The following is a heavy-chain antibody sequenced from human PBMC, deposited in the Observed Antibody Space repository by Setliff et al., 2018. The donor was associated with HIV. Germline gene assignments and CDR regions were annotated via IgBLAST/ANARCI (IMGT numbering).Heavy chain of an antibody. CDR3: AKGIVVVPAAEYYFDY. D-gene: IGHD2-2*01. Sequence: PSVKVSCKASGGTFSSYAISWVRQAPGQGLEWMGGIIPIFGTANYAQKFQGRVTITTDESTSTAYMELSSLRSEDTAVYYCAKGIVVVPAAEYYFDYWGQGTLVTVSS. CDR2: IIPIFGTA. J-gene: IGHJ4*02. CDR1: GGTFSSYA. V-gene: IGHV1-69*05.